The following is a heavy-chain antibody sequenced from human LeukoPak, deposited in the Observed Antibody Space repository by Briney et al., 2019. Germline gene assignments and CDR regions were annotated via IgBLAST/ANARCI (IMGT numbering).Heavy chain of an antibody. Sequence: GGSLRLSCADSGFTFSNYAMKWVRQAPGKGLEWVSGISGSGDSTYYADSVKGRFTISRDNSGNTLYLQMNSLRAEDTAVYYCAKANQNYYDAYMDVWGTGTTVTVSS. V-gene: IGHV3-23*01. J-gene: IGHJ6*04. D-gene: IGHD3-22*01. CDR1: GFTFSNYA. CDR2: ISGSGDST. CDR3: AKANQNYYDAYMDV.